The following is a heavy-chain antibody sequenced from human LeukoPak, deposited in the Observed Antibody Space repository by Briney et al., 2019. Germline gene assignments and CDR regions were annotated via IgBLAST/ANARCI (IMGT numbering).Heavy chain of an antibody. CDR2: ISYDGSNK. CDR1: GFTFRNYA. D-gene: IGHD3-16*01. Sequence: GGSLRLSSAASGFTFRNYAMHWVRQAPGKGLEWVAVISYDGSNKYYADSVKGRFTISRDNSKNTLYLQMNSLRAEDTAVYYCARAPGGPVDYWGQGTLVTVSS. V-gene: IGHV3-30-3*01. CDR3: ARAPGGPVDY. J-gene: IGHJ4*02.